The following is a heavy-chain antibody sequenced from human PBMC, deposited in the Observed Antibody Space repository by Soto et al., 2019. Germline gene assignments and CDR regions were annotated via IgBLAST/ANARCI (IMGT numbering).Heavy chain of an antibody. CDR2: IKHSGET. CDR3: TRQWSSGYYSGF. Sequence: SETLSLTCAVSGGSFTNYYWSWIRQSPAKGLEWIGEIKHSGETRYNPSLNDRVTMSVDTSRTQFSLKLRSVTAADTAVYYCTRQWSSGYYSGFWGQGTVVTVSS. D-gene: IGHD3-22*01. CDR1: GGSFTNYY. J-gene: IGHJ4*02. V-gene: IGHV4-34*01.